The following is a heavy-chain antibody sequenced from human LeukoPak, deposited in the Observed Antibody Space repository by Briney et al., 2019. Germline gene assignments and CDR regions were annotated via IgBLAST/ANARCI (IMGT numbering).Heavy chain of an antibody. CDR2: MNPNSGNT. CDR3: ARGLDFWSGGDAFDI. Sequence: GASVKVSCKASGYTFTSYGISWVRQAPGQGLEWMGWMNPNSGNTGYAQKFQGRVTMTRNTSISTAYMELSSLRSEDTAVYYCARGLDFWSGGDAFDIRGQGTMVTVSS. D-gene: IGHD3-3*01. V-gene: IGHV1-8*02. J-gene: IGHJ3*02. CDR1: GYTFTSYG.